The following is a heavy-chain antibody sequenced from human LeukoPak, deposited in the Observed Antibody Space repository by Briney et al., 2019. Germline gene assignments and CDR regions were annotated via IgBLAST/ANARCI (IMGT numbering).Heavy chain of an antibody. CDR1: GFTFSSYA. J-gene: IGHJ4*02. V-gene: IGHV3-30*04. Sequence: GGSLRLSCAASGFTFSSYAMHWVRQAPGKGLEWVAVISYDGSNKYYADSVKGRFTISRDNSKNTLYLQMNSLRAEDTAVYYCARRTHPYYFDYWGQGTLVTVSS. CDR3: ARRTHPYYFDY. CDR2: ISYDGSNK.